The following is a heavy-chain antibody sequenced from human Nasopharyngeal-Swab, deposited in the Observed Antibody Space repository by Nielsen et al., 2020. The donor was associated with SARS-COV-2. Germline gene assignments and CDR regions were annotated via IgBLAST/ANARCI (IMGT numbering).Heavy chain of an antibody. D-gene: IGHD3-10*01. CDR2: INPNSGGT. Sequence: ASVNVSCQASGYTFTGYYMHWLRQAPGQGLEWMGRINPNSGGTNYAQKFQGRVTMTRDTSISTAYMELSRLRSDDTAVYYCARTLKGSGSYIYWGQGTLVTVSS. J-gene: IGHJ4*02. CDR3: ARTLKGSGSYIY. CDR1: GYTFTGYY. V-gene: IGHV1-2*06.